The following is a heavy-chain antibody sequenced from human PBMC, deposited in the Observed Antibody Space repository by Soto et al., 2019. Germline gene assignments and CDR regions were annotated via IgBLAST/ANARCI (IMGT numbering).Heavy chain of an antibody. J-gene: IGHJ4*02. CDR1: GGSISSGGYS. CDR3: ARGVLH. V-gene: IGHV4-31*03. Sequence: QVQLQESGPGLVKPSQTLSLTCTVSGGSISSGGYSWSWIRQHPGKGLEWIGYIFYSGSTSYTPSLKSRVTIAVDTSKNQFSLKVSSVTAADTAVYYCARGVLHWGQGTLVTVSS. CDR2: IFYSGST.